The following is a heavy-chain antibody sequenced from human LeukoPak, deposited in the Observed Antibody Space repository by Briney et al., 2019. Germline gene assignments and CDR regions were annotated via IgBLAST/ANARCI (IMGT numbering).Heavy chain of an antibody. D-gene: IGHD3-9*01. J-gene: IGHJ2*01. CDR2: IYYSGST. CDR1: GGSISSYY. CDR3: ARGVLTGYNTYWYFDL. V-gene: IGHV4-59*01. Sequence: SETLSLTCTVSGGSISSYYWSWIRQPPGKGLEGIGYIYYSGSTNYNPPLKSRVTISVDTSKNQFSLKLSSVTAADTAVYYCARGVLTGYNTYWYFDLWGRGTLVTVSS.